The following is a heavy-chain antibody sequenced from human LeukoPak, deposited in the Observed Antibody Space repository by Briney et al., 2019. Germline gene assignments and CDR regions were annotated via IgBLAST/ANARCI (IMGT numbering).Heavy chain of an antibody. V-gene: IGHV4-4*02. J-gene: IGHJ4*02. D-gene: IGHD5-12*01. CDR2: IYHSGST. CDR3: ARAVATIGIHPYYFDY. Sequence: PSGALSLTCAVPGGSISSSNWWSWVRQPPGKGLEWIGEIYHSGSTNYNPSLKSRVTISVDKSKNQFSLKLSSVTAADTAVYYCARAVATIGIHPYYFDYWGQGTLVTVSS. CDR1: GGSISSSNW.